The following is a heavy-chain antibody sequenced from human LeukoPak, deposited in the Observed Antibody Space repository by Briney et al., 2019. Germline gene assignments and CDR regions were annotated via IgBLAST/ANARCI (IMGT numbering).Heavy chain of an antibody. CDR1: GFTFSNYL. Sequence: GGSLRLSCVGSGFTFSNYLMNWVRQALGKGLEWVSFISSTGGTIYYADAVKGRFTVSRDNAKNSLLLQMNSLRAEGTALYYCARGYSRAAFDIWGQGTMVTVSS. D-gene: IGHD2-15*01. V-gene: IGHV3-48*01. CDR3: ARGYSRAAFDI. J-gene: IGHJ3*02. CDR2: ISSTGGTI.